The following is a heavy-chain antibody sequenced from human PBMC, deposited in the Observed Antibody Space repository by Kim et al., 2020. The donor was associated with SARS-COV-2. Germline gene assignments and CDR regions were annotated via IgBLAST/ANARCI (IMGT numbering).Heavy chain of an antibody. CDR3: ARDLGSSWVKYLGMDV. V-gene: IGHV3-74*01. D-gene: IGHD2-2*01. CDR2: INNDGRTT. CDR1: GFTFSNSW. Sequence: GGSLRLSCAASGFTFSNSWMHWVRQGPGKGLVWVSRINNDGRTTTYADSAKGRFTMSRDNDKNTLYLQMDSLRAEDTAVYYCARDLGSSWVKYLGMDVWGQGTTVTVSS. J-gene: IGHJ6*02.